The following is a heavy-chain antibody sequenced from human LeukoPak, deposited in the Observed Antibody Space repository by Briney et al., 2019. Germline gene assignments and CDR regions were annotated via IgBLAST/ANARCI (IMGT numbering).Heavy chain of an antibody. CDR1: GFTFSHFW. J-gene: IGHJ4*02. D-gene: IGHD1-1*01. CDR2: ISGSNSYI. CDR3: ARALTTLTYEGY. V-gene: IGHV3-21*01. Sequence: GGSLRLSCAASGFTFSHFWMSWVRQAPGKGLEWVSSISGSNSYIFYADSVKGRFTVSRDNAKDSLYLQMNSLRAEDTAVYYCARALTTLTYEGYWGQGTLVTVSS.